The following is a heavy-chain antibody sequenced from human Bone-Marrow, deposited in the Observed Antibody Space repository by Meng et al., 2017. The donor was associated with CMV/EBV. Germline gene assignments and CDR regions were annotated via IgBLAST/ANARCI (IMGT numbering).Heavy chain of an antibody. V-gene: IGHV1-18*01. Sequence: QVRLGQSGAEVKKPGASLKVSCKASGYTFTSYGISWVRQAPGQGLEWMGWISAYNGNTYYAQKLQGRVTITTDTSTSTAYMELRSLRSDDTAAYYCARDFVIWDSSSSRWFDPWGQGTLVTVSS. CDR3: ARDFVIWDSSSSRWFDP. CDR1: GYTFTSYG. CDR2: ISAYNGNT. J-gene: IGHJ5*02. D-gene: IGHD6-6*01.